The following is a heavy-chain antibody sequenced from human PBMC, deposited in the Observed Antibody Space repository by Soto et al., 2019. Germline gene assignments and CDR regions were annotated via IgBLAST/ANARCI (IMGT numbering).Heavy chain of an antibody. J-gene: IGHJ6*03. Sequence: GGSLRLSCAASGFTFSSYAMSWVRQAPGKGLEWVSAISGSGGSTYYADSVKGRFTISRDNSKNTLYLQMNSLRAEDTAVYYCAKDTVTTPYYYYYMDVWGKGTTVTVSS. CDR3: AKDTVTTPYYYYYMDV. V-gene: IGHV3-23*01. D-gene: IGHD4-4*01. CDR2: ISGSGGST. CDR1: GFTFSSYA.